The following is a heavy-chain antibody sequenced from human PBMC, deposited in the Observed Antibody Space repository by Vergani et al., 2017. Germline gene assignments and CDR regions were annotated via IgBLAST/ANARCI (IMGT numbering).Heavy chain of an antibody. J-gene: IGHJ1*01. Sequence: EVQLVESGGGLVQPGGSLRLSCAASGFSFRTFSMFWVRQPPGKGLAWVSKISPDGRTTEYADSVRGRFTISRDNANSMLYLQMNSLRDDDTAVYYCTKAGQYDSDNFHDSWGQGALVTVAS. V-gene: IGHV3-74*03. CDR1: GFSFRTFS. CDR2: ISPDGRTT. D-gene: IGHD3-22*01. CDR3: TKAGQYDSDNFHDS.